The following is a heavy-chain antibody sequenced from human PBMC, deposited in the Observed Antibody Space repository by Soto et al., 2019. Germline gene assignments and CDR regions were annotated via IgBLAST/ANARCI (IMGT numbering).Heavy chain of an antibody. CDR3: TRDVSSRYFDL. J-gene: IGHJ2*01. V-gene: IGHV3-33*01. CDR2: IWYDGSNT. CDR1: GFTFRNYG. Sequence: QVQLVESGGGVVQPGRSLRLSCAASGFTFRNYGMHWVRQAPGKGLEWVAVIWYDGSNTYYADSVKGRFTISRDNSKNTLHLQMSSLRAEDTAVYYCTRDVSSRYFDLWGRGSLVTVSS.